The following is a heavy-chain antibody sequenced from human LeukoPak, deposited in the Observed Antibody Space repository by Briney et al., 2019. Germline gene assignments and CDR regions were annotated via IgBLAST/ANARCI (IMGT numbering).Heavy chain of an antibody. CDR3: ARGPTYYYDSSGAFDI. CDR2: INPSGGRT. CDR1: GYTFSNYY. V-gene: IGHV1-46*01. Sequence: ASVKVSCKASGYTFSNYYIHWVRQAPGQGLEWMGIINPSGGRTSYAQKFQGRVTMTRDTSTSTVYMELSSLRSEDTAVYYCARGPTYYYDSSGAFDIWGQGTMVTVSS. J-gene: IGHJ3*02. D-gene: IGHD3-22*01.